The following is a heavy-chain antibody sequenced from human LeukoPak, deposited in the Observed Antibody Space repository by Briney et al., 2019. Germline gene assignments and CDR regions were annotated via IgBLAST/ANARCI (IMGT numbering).Heavy chain of an antibody. D-gene: IGHD6-6*01. CDR2: IGTLADT. CDR1: GLSFRKYN. V-gene: IGHV3-13*01. J-gene: IGHJ3*01. CDR3: VRDQTIDSRPGPSDPFDV. Sequence: GSLRLSCAASGLSFRKYNMHWVRQIIGGGLEWVSGIGTLADTFYSDSAKGRFTISRNNGRNSLYLQMNNLRADDTAIYYCVRDQTIDSRPGPSDPFDVWGQGTIVTVSS.